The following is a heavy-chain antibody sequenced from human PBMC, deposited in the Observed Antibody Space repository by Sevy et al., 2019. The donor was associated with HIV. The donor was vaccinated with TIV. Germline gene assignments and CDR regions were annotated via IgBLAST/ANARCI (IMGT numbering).Heavy chain of an antibody. CDR1: GFAFYDYS. J-gene: IGHJ4*02. CDR3: AGEGCTRPHDY. CDR2: LSFGCGKI. D-gene: IGHD2-8*01. Sequence: SCAASGFAFYDYSMSWIRQAPGKGLEWVETLSFGCGKINYEDSVKGRFTTSRDNSKNSFYLQMDNLRVEDTALYYCAGEGCTRPHDYWGQGTRVTVSS. V-gene: IGHV3-23*01.